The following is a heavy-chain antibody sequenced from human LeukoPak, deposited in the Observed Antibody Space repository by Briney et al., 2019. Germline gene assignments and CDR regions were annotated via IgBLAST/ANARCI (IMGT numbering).Heavy chain of an antibody. V-gene: IGHV4-59*12. Sequence: PSETLSLTCTVSGGSISSYYWSWIRQPPGKGLEWIGHIYYSGNTNYNPSLKSRVTISVDTSKNQFSLKLSSVTAADTAVYYCAREGGSRQNFDYWGQGTLVTVSS. CDR3: AREGGSRQNFDY. CDR2: IYYSGNT. J-gene: IGHJ4*02. D-gene: IGHD1-26*01. CDR1: GGSISSYY.